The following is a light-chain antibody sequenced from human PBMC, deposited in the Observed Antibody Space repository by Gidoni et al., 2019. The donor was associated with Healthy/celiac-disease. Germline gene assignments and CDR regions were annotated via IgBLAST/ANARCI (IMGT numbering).Light chain of an antibody. V-gene: IGKV1-27*01. Sequence: DIQMTQSPSSLSASVGDRVTITCRASQGISNYLAWYKQKPGKVPKLLIYAASTLQSGVPSRFSCSGSGTDFTLTISSLQPEDVATYYCQNYNSAPRTFXXXTKVEIK. CDR3: QNYNSAPRT. CDR1: QGISNY. J-gene: IGKJ1*01. CDR2: AAS.